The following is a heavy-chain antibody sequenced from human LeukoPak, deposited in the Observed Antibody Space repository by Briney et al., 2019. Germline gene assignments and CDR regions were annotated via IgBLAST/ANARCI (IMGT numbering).Heavy chain of an antibody. J-gene: IGHJ4*02. CDR2: IYTSGST. Sequence: SETLSLTCTVSGGSISSGSYYWSWIRQPAGKGLEWIGRIYTSGSTNYNPSLKSRVTISVDTSKSQFSLKLSSVTAADTAVYYCARDSYSYGFDYWGQGTLVTVSS. V-gene: IGHV4-61*02. CDR1: GGSISSGSYY. D-gene: IGHD5-18*01. CDR3: ARDSYSYGFDY.